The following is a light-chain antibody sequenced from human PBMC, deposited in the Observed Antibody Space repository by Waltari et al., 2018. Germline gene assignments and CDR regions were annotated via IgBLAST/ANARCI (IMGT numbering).Light chain of an antibody. CDR2: TAS. Sequence: DIEMTQSPSSLSASVGDRVTITCRASQSISNYLNWYKQRPGKAPNLLIHTASNLQSGVPSRFSGSGSGTDFTLTISSLQPEDFAIYYCQQSYNFPRTFGQGTKVEVK. J-gene: IGKJ1*01. CDR3: QQSYNFPRT. V-gene: IGKV1-39*01. CDR1: QSISNY.